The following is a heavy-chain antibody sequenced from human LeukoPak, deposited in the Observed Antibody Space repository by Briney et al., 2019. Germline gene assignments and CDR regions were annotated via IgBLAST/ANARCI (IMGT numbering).Heavy chain of an antibody. Sequence: SETLSLTCTVSGGSISSSSYYWGWIRQPPGKGLEWIGSIYYSGSTYYNPSLKSRVTISVDTSKNQFSLKLSSVTAADTAVYYCARGDTYDYVWGSYRLYGMDVWGQGTTVTVSS. CDR1: GGSISSSSYY. CDR3: ARGDTYDYVWGSYRLYGMDV. D-gene: IGHD3-16*02. J-gene: IGHJ6*02. CDR2: IYYSGST. V-gene: IGHV4-39*07.